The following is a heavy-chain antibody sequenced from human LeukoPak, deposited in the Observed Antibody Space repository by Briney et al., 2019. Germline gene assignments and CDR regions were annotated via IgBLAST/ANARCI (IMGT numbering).Heavy chain of an antibody. V-gene: IGHV1-2*02. Sequence: ASVTVSCKASGGTFSSYAFSWVRQAPGQGLEWMGWINPNSGGTNYAQKFQGRVTMTRDTSSSTAYMELSRLRSDDTAVYYCARLRPAPTYYFDYWGQGTLVTVSS. D-gene: IGHD2-2*01. CDR1: GGTFSSYA. J-gene: IGHJ4*02. CDR2: INPNSGGT. CDR3: ARLRPAPTYYFDY.